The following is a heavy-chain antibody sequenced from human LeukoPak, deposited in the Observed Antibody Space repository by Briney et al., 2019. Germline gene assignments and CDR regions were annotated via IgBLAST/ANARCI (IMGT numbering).Heavy chain of an antibody. V-gene: IGHV4-59*08. Sequence: SETLSLTCTVSGGSISDYYWSWIRQPPGKGLEWIGYIYYNGNNNYNPSLKSRVTISVDTSKNQFSLKLTSVTAADTAVYYCARVTTPKPYFDYWGQGTLVTVSS. CDR2: IYYNGNN. CDR1: GGSISDYY. J-gene: IGHJ4*02. D-gene: IGHD4-11*01. CDR3: ARVTTPKPYFDY.